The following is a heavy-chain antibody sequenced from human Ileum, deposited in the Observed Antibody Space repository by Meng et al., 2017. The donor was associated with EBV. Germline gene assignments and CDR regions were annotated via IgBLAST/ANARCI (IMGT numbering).Heavy chain of an antibody. Sequence: QAAGNPPGPLSPTCAVSGGSISSSNWWSWVRQPPGKGLEWIGEIYHSGSTNYNPSLKSRVTISVDKSKNQFSLNLSSVTAADTAVYYCARVGQWLPIDYWGQGTLVTVSS. CDR3: ARVGQWLPIDY. V-gene: IGHV4-4*03. D-gene: IGHD6-19*01. CDR1: GGSISSSNW. CDR2: IYHSGST. J-gene: IGHJ4*02.